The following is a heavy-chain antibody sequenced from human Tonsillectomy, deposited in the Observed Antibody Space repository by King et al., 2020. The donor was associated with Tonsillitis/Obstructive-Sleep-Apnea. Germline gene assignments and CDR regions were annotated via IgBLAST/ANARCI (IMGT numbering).Heavy chain of an antibody. CDR2: IYYSGST. CDR1: GGSISSYY. V-gene: IGHV4-59*08. J-gene: IGHJ3*02. D-gene: IGHD3-10*01. Sequence: QLQESGPGLVKPSETLSLTCTVSGGSISSYYWSWIRQPPGKGLEWIGYIYYSGSTNYNPSLKSRVTISVDTSKNQFSLKLSSVTAADTAVYYCARRYYYGSGSYYNRNDAFDIWRHGTIVPVLS. CDR3: ARRYYYGSGSYYNRNDAFDI.